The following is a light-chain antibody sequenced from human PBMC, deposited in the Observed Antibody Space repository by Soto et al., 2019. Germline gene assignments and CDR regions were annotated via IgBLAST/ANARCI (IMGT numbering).Light chain of an antibody. J-gene: IGKJ1*01. V-gene: IGKV3D-20*02. CDR1: QTVSSNY. CDR3: QQRTDRPPWT. Sequence: EIVLTQSPGTLSLSPGERATLSCRASQTVSSNYLAWYQQKPGQAPRLLIYGASSRATGIPDRFSGSGSGTDFTLTINRLEPEDFAVYYCQQRTDRPPWTFGQGTKVESK. CDR2: GAS.